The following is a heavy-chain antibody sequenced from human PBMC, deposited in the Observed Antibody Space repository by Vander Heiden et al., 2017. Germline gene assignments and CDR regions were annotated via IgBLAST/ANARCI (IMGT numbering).Heavy chain of an antibody. CDR1: GYTFTDDN. D-gene: IGHD2-2*01. Sequence: EQLVQSGAEVKRPGASVTGSCNALGYTFTDDNMHWGRQAPGQGLEWMGWINPNSGGTNYAQKFQGRVTMTRDTSISTAYMELSRLRSDDTAVYYCARGGIVVVPAQDYYYYGMDVWGQGTTVTVSS. CDR3: ARGGIVVVPAQDYYYYGMDV. CDR2: INPNSGGT. V-gene: IGHV1-2*02. J-gene: IGHJ6*02.